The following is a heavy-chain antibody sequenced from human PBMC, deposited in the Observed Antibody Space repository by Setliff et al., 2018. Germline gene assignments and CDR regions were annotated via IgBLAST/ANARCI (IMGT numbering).Heavy chain of an antibody. D-gene: IGHD3-9*01. CDR2: IIPIFGTA. CDR3: ARVLEPNYDILTGYYYYYYYGMDV. Sequence: ASVKVSCKASGGTFSSYAISWVRQAPGRGLEWMGGIIPIFGTANYAQKFQGRVTITADESTSTAYMELSSLRSEDTAVYYCARVLEPNYDILTGYYYYYYYGMDVWGQGTMGTVSS. CDR1: GGTFSSYA. J-gene: IGHJ6*02. V-gene: IGHV1-69*13.